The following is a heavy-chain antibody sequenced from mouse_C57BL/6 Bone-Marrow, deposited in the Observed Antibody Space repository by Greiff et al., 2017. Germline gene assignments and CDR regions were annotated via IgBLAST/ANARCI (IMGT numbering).Heavy chain of an antibody. V-gene: IGHV5-4*01. J-gene: IGHJ2*01. Sequence: EVKLVESGGGLVKPGGSLKLSCAASGFTFSSYAMSWVRQTPEKRLEWVATISDGGSYTYYPDNVKGRFTISRDNAKNNLYLQMSHLKSEDTAMYYCARDKGSYPFDYWGQGTTLTVSS. D-gene: IGHD1-1*02. CDR3: ARDKGSYPFDY. CDR1: GFTFSSYA. CDR2: ISDGGSYT.